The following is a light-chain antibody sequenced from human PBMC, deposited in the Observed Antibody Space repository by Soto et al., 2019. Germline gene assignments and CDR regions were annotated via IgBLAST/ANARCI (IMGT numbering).Light chain of an antibody. J-gene: IGLJ2*01. Sequence: QSVLTQPPSVSAAPGQKVTISCSGSSSNIGNNYVSWYQQLPGTAPKLLIFDNNKRASGIPDRFSASKSGTSATLGITGLQPGDEADYYCGTWDSSLTTEAVFGGGTKLTVL. CDR1: SSNIGNNY. CDR2: DNN. CDR3: GTWDSSLTTEAV. V-gene: IGLV1-51*01.